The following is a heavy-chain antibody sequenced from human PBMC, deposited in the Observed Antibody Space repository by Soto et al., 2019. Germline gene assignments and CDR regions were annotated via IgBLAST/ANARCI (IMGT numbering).Heavy chain of an antibody. D-gene: IGHD3-10*01. CDR3: ARDLGEWLLDYYYYYGMDV. J-gene: IGHJ6*02. CDR2: IYTSGST. Sequence: SETLSLTCTVSGGSISSYYWSWIRQPAGKGLEWIGRIYTSGSTNYNPSLKSRVTMSVGTSKNQFSLKLSSVTAADTAVYYCARDLGEWLLDYYYYYGMDVWGQGTTVTVSS. V-gene: IGHV4-4*07. CDR1: GGSISSYY.